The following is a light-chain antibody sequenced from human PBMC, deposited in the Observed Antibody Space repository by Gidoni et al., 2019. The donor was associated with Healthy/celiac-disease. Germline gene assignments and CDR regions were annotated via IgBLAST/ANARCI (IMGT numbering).Light chain of an antibody. CDR1: QSVSSN. CDR3: QQYNNWPRT. J-gene: IGKJ2*01. V-gene: IGKV3-15*01. CDR2: GAS. Sequence: EIVMTQSAAPLSVSPGERATLYCRASQSVSSNLAWYQQKPGQAPRLLIYGASTRATGIPARFSGSGSGTEFTLTISSLQSEDFAVYYCQQYNNWPRTFGQGTKLEIK.